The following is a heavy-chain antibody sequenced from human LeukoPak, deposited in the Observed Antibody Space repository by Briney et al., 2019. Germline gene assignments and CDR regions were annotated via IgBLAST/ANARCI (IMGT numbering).Heavy chain of an antibody. CDR3: ARDNSVGDIAWWFDP. CDR1: GGTFSSYA. CDR2: INPTGSAT. V-gene: IGHV1-69*05. J-gene: IGHJ5*02. Sequence: SVKVSCKASGGTFSSYAISWVRQAPGQGLEWVGLINPTGSATLYAQKFQGRVTLTRDMSTNTDYMELRSLKSEDTAVYYCARDNSVGDIAWWFDPWGQGTLVTVSS. D-gene: IGHD3-10*01.